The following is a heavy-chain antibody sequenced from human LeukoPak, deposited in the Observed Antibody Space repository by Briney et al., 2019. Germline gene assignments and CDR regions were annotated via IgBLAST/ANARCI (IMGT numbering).Heavy chain of an antibody. CDR3: ARHPSLNSYGYPSYYFDY. V-gene: IGHV5-51*01. CDR1: GYSFTSYW. J-gene: IGHJ4*02. D-gene: IGHD5-18*01. CDR2: IYPGDSDT. Sequence: GESLKISCKGSGYSFTSYWIGWVRQMPGKGLEWMGIIYPGDSDTRYSPSFQGQVTISADKSISTAYLQWSSLKASDTAMYYCARHPSLNSYGYPSYYFDYWGQGTLVTVSS.